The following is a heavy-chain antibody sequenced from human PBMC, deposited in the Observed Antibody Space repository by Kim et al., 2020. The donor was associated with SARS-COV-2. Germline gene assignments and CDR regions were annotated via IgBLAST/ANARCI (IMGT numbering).Heavy chain of an antibody. V-gene: IGHV5-10-1*01. CDR3: ARSPYSNWGDGMDV. Sequence: SPSFQGHVTISADKSISTAYLQWSSLKASDTAMYYCARSPYSNWGDGMDVWGQGTTVTVSS. J-gene: IGHJ6*02. D-gene: IGHD6-13*01.